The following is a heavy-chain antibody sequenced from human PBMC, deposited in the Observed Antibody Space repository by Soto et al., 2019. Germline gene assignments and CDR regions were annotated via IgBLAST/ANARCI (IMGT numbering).Heavy chain of an antibody. Sequence: QVQLVQSGAEVKKPGSSVKVSCKASGGTFSSYAISWVRQAPGQGLEWMGGIIPIFGTANYAQKFQGRVTITAEDSTSTAYMELSSLRSEDTAVYYCARDKRGSDTMIVVAHGHGAGYFQHWGQGTLVTVSS. CDR1: GGTFSSYA. V-gene: IGHV1-69*12. J-gene: IGHJ1*01. CDR3: ARDKRGSDTMIVVAHGHGAGYFQH. D-gene: IGHD3-22*01. CDR2: IIPIFGTA.